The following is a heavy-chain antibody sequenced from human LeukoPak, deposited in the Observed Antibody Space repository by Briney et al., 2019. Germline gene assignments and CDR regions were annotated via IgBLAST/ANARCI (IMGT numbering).Heavy chain of an antibody. CDR1: GGSISSYY. CDR2: IYYSGST. Sequence: PSETLSLTCTVSGGSISSYYWSWIRQPPGKGLEWMGYIYYSGSTNYNPSLKSRVTISADTSKNQFSLKLSSVTAADTAVYYCARSPGYYYYYMDVWGKGTTVTVSS. J-gene: IGHJ6*03. V-gene: IGHV4-59*01. CDR3: ARSPGYYYYYMDV.